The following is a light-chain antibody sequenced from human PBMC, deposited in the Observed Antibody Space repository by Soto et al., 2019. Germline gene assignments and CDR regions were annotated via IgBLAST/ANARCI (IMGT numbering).Light chain of an antibody. V-gene: IGKV1-33*01. CDR1: QDISNY. CDR2: EAS. CDR3: QQFYNLPT. J-gene: IGKJ4*01. Sequence: DIQMTQSPSSLSASIGDRVTITCQASQDISNYLNWYHQKPGKAPKLLIHEASKLETGVPSRFSGSRSGTDFTFTISSLQPEDIATYYCQQFYNLPTFGGGTQVEIK.